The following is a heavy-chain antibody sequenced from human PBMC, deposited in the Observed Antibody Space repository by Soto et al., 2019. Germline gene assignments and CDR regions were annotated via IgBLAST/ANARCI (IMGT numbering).Heavy chain of an antibody. V-gene: IGHV3-23*01. CDR3: AKTTDGWFSAFEI. J-gene: IGHJ3*02. Sequence: EAQLLESGGGLVQPGGSRRLSCAASGFVFSSYAMSWVRQAPGKGLEWVSAISGSGTTAYYADSVKGRFIFSRDNPKNTMYLQMNSLRAEDTAVYFCAKTTDGWFSAFEIWGQGTVVTVSS. CDR2: ISGSGTTA. D-gene: IGHD6-19*01. CDR1: GFVFSSYA.